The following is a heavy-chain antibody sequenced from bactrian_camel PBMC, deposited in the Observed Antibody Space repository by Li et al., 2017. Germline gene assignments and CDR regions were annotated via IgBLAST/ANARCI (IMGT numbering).Heavy chain of an antibody. J-gene: IGHJ6*01. D-gene: IGHD7*01. CDR3: ATWWSVGF. CDR1: GFLFSTEG. CDR2: IYSDGSMT. Sequence: VESGGSLSLSCAASGFLFSTEGMSWVRQVPGKGLEWVSSIYSDGSMTAYADSVKGRFTTSRDNAKNTVYLQMNSLKSEDTALYYCATWWSVGFWGQGTQVTVS. V-gene: IGHV3-2*01.